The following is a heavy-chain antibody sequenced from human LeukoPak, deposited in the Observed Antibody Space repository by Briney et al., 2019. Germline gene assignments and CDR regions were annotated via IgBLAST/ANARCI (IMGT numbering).Heavy chain of an antibody. V-gene: IGHV3-74*01. CDR3: ASELVVGY. CDR1: GFTFNNYW. Sequence: GGSLRLSCAASGFTFNNYWMHWVRQAPGMGLVWVSSIRFDGGDTAYADSAKGRFTISRDNAKNALYLQMDSLRDEDTAVYYCASELVVGYWGLGTLVTVSS. CDR2: IRFDGGDT. D-gene: IGHD1-26*01. J-gene: IGHJ4*02.